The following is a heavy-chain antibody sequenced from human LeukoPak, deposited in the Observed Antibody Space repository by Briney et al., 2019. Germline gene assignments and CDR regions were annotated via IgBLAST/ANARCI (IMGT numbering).Heavy chain of an antibody. Sequence: GASVKVSCKASGGTFSSYAISWVRQAPGQGLEWMGGIIPIFGTANYAQKFQGRVTITADESTSTAYMELSSLRSEDTAVYYCARDRRCSGGSCYILAYYYYGMDVWGQGTTVTVSS. D-gene: IGHD2-15*01. CDR2: IIPIFGTA. V-gene: IGHV1-69*13. CDR3: ARDRRCSGGSCYILAYYYYGMDV. CDR1: GGTFSSYA. J-gene: IGHJ6*02.